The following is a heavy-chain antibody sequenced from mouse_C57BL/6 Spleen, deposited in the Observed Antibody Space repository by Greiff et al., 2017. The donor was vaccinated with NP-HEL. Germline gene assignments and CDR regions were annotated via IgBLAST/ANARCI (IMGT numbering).Heavy chain of an antibody. J-gene: IGHJ4*01. V-gene: IGHV1-19*01. CDR2: INPYNGGT. CDR1: GYTFTDYY. Sequence: EVQLQQSGPVLVKPGASVKMSCKASGYTFTDYYMNWVKQSHGKSLEWIGVINPYNGGTSYNQKFKGKATLTVDKSSSTAYMELNSLTSEDSAVYYCASEYYASGPCTLDYWGQGTTLTVSS. D-gene: IGHD1-1*01. CDR3: ASEYYASGPCTLDY.